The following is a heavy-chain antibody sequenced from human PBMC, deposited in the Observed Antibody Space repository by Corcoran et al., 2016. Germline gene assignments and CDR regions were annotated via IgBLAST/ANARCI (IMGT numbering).Heavy chain of an antibody. J-gene: IGHJ5*02. CDR1: GGSFSGYY. CDR2: INHSGST. V-gene: IGHV4-34*01. Sequence: QVQLQQWGAGLLKPSETLSLTCAVYGGSFSGYYWSWIRQPPGKGLEWIGEINHSGSTNYNPSLKSRVTISGDTSKNQFSLKLSSVTAEDTAVYYCARQTVTTGFWGFDPWGQGTLVTVSS. D-gene: IGHD4-4*01. CDR3: ARQTVTTGFWGFDP.